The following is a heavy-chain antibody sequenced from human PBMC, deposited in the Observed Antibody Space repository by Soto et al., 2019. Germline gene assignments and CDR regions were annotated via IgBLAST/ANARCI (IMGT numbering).Heavy chain of an antibody. V-gene: IGHV4-34*01. D-gene: IGHD4-17*01. CDR2: INHSGST. CDR3: ARGPYGYGDYRA. J-gene: IGHJ5*02. CDR1: GRSFSGYY. Sequence: SESLSLTCAVYGRSFSGYYWSWIRQPPGKGLEWIGEINHSGSTNYNPSLKSRVTISVDTSKNQFSLKLSSVTAADTAVYYCARGPYGYGDYRAWGQGTLVTVSS.